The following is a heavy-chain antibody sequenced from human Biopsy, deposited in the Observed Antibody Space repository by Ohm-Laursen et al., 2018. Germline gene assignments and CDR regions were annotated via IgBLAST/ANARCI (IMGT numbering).Heavy chain of an antibody. CDR1: GYTFTSYG. CDR3: ARAKLEPVYYYYGMDV. V-gene: IGHV1-18*01. D-gene: IGHD1-1*01. Sequence: SVKVSCNASGYTFTSYGISWVRQAPGQGLEWMGWINTENGNTIYAQNLQGRITMTADTSTSTAYMEVTSLRSDDTAVYYCARAKLEPVYYYYGMDVWGQGTTVTVSS. J-gene: IGHJ6*02. CDR2: INTENGNT.